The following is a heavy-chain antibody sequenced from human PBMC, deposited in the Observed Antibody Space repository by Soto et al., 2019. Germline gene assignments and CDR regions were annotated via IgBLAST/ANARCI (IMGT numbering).Heavy chain of an antibody. J-gene: IGHJ4*02. Sequence: ASVKVSCKVSGYTLTELSMHWVRQAPGKGLEWMGGFDPEDGETIYAQKFQGRVTMTEDTSTDTAYMELSSLRSEDTAVYYCATVPRSYYYDSSGSVYYFDYWGQGTLVTVS. D-gene: IGHD3-22*01. CDR1: GYTLTELS. V-gene: IGHV1-24*01. CDR2: FDPEDGET. CDR3: ATVPRSYYYDSSGSVYYFDY.